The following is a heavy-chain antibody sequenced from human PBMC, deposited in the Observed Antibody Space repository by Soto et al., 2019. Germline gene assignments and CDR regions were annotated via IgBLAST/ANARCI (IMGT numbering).Heavy chain of an antibody. J-gene: IGHJ4*02. Sequence: ASVKVSCKASGFSFSDYFMHWVRQAPGQGLEWMGIINPSGDSRNYAQKFQGRVTITRDTSTSTAYMELRGLRSDDTAVYYCARIGVSSGHESPDFDSWGQGTLVTVSS. CDR1: GFSFSDYF. D-gene: IGHD3-16*01. CDR3: ARIGVSSGHESPDFDS. V-gene: IGHV1-46*01. CDR2: INPSGDSR.